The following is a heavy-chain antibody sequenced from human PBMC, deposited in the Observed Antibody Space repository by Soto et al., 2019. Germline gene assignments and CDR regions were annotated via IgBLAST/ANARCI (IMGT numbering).Heavy chain of an antibody. CDR1: GFTFSSYA. D-gene: IGHD3-3*01. CDR2: ISDDGSNK. CDR3: ARETYYDFWSGPYFGMDV. V-gene: IGHV3-30-3*01. J-gene: IGHJ6*02. Sequence: QVQLVESGGGVVQPGRSLRLSCAASGFTFSSYAMHWVGQAPGKGLEWVAVISDDGSNKYYADSVKGRFTISRDNSKNTLYLQMNSLRAEDTAVYYCARETYYDFWSGPYFGMDVWGQGTTVTVSS.